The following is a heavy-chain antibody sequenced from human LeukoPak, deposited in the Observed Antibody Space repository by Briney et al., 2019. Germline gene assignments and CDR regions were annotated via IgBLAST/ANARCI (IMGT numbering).Heavy chain of an antibody. Sequence: TGGSLRLSCAASGFTFSSYSMNWVRQAPGKGLEWVSYISSSSSTIYYAVSVKGRFTISRDNAKNSLYLQMNSLRAEDTAVYYCATSSGYSYGWGQGTLVTVSS. CDR1: GFTFSSYS. V-gene: IGHV3-48*01. CDR3: ATSSGYSYG. J-gene: IGHJ4*02. CDR2: ISSSSSTI. D-gene: IGHD5-18*01.